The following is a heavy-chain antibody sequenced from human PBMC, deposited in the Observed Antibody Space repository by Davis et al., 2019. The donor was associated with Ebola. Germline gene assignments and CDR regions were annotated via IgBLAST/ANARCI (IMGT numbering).Heavy chain of an antibody. Sequence: MPSETLSLTCAVYGGSFGTYYWSWIRQSPGKGLEWIGEINRSGSTNYNPSLKSRVSMTVDTSKNQLSLKLNSVTAADTAVYYCARGWDSSGWQNWGQGTLVTVSS. V-gene: IGHV4-34*01. CDR2: INRSGST. CDR1: GGSFGTYY. CDR3: ARGWDSSGWQN. D-gene: IGHD6-19*01. J-gene: IGHJ4*02.